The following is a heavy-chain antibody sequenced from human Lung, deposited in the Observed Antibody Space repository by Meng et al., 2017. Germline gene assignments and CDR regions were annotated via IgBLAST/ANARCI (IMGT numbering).Heavy chain of an antibody. D-gene: IGHD6-25*01. CDR3: ARDDDISAAWKLFGDY. J-gene: IGHJ4*02. CDR1: GYNIPCAH. V-gene: IGHV1-2*06. Sequence: QGRLARPGRVVKKPSPPMKVACNASGYNIPCAHRHWFRRAPGKGLEWMGRTNPKSGDTHYAQKFQASVTMTGHTSISTAYMELSGLGSDDTAMYYCARDDDISAAWKLFGDYWGQGTLVTVSS. CDR2: TNPKSGDT.